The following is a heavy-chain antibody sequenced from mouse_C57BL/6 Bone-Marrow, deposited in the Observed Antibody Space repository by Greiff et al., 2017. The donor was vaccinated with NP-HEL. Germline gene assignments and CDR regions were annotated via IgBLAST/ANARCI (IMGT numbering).Heavy chain of an antibody. Sequence: QVQLQQPGAELVKPGASVKMSCKASGYTFTSYWITWVKQRPGQGLEWIGDIYPGSGSTNYNEKFKSKATLTVDTSSSTAYMQLSILTSEDSAVYYCARREERLAWFAYWGQGTLVTVSA. CDR2: IYPGSGST. V-gene: IGHV1-55*01. CDR3: ARREERLAWFAY. CDR1: GYTFTSYW. J-gene: IGHJ3*01.